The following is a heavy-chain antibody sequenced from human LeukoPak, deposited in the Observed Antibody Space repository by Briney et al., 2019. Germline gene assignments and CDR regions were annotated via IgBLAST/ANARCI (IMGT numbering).Heavy chain of an antibody. D-gene: IGHD6-19*01. J-gene: IGHJ4*02. CDR1: GFTFSNYA. CDR3: AKGEGGDSGWYGDY. V-gene: IGHV3-30*18. CDR2: ISYDGTNK. Sequence: GGSLRLSCAASGFTFSNYAMHWVRQAPGKGLEWVAVISYDGTNKYYADSVKGRFTISRDNSKNTLFLQMNSLRPEDTAVYYCAKGEGGDSGWYGDYWGQGTLVTVSS.